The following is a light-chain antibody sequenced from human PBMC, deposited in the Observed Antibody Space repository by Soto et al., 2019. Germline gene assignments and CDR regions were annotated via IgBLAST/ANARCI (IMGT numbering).Light chain of an antibody. CDR1: SGHSSYA. V-gene: IGLV4-69*01. J-gene: IGLJ2*01. Sequence: QAVLTQSASASASLGASVKLTCTLSSGHSSYAIAWHQQQPEKGPRYLMKLNSDGSHSKGDGIPDRFSGSSSGAERYLTISSLQSEDEADYYCQTWGTGILVFGGGTQLTVL. CDR2: LNSDGSH. CDR3: QTWGTGILV.